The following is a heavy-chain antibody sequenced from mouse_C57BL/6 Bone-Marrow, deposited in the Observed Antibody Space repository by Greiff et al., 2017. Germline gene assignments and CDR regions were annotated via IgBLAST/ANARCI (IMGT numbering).Heavy chain of an antibody. CDR2: ISDGGSYT. CDR3: ARDTMISTWFAY. J-gene: IGHJ3*01. Sequence: EVKLVESGGGLVKPGGSLKLSCAASGFTFSSYAMSWVRQTPEKRLEWVATISDGGSYTYYPDNVKGRFTISRDNAKNNLYLQMSHLKSEDTAMYCCARDTMISTWFAYWGQGTLVTVSA. V-gene: IGHV5-4*01. CDR1: GFTFSSYA. D-gene: IGHD2-4*01.